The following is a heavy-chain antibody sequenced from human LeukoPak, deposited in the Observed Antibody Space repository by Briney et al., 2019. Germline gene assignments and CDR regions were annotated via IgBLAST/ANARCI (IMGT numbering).Heavy chain of an antibody. Sequence: SETLSLTCTVSGASISSYYWSWIRQPPGKGLEWIGYIYYSGSTNYNPSLKSRVTIPVDTSKNQCSLKLSSVTAADTAVYYCARSLLKFGELYWGQGTLVTVSS. CDR1: GASISSYY. J-gene: IGHJ4*02. CDR3: ARSLLKFGELY. D-gene: IGHD3-10*01. V-gene: IGHV4-59*01. CDR2: IYYSGST.